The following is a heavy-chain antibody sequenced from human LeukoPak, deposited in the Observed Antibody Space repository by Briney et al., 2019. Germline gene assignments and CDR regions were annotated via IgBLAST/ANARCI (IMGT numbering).Heavy chain of an antibody. J-gene: IGHJ4*02. CDR2: ISAYNGNT. D-gene: IGHD3-22*01. V-gene: IGHV1-18*01. CDR3: AKIRYYYDSSGYYSYYFDY. CDR1: GYTFTSYG. Sequence: GASVKVSCKASGYTFTSYGICWVRQAPGQGLEWMGWISAYNGNTNYAQKLQGRVTMTTNTSTSTAYMELRSLRSDDTAVYYCAKIRYYYDSSGYYSYYFDYWGQGTLVTVSS.